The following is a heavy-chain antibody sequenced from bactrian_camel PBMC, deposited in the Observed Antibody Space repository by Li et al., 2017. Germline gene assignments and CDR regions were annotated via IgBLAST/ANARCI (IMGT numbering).Heavy chain of an antibody. Sequence: HVQLVESGGGLVQPGGSLRLSCGASGVSYETDGLSGMGWFRQAPGMKREGVAGIGTAVRTAGIIRYADAVRGRFTISKDNANNTLYLQMNSLEPEDTGLYYCAAATTSNWWYGPFRGDRWTYWGQGTQVTVS. J-gene: IGHJ4*01. CDR2: IGTAVRTAGII. D-gene: IGHD2*01. V-gene: IGHV3S63*01. CDR3: AAATTSNWWYGPFRGDRWTY. CDR1: GVSYETDGLSG.